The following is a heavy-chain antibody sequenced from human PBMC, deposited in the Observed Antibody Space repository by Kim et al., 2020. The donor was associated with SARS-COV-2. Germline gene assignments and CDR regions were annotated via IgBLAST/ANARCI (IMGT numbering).Heavy chain of an antibody. CDR3: ARGSSWHIYFDY. V-gene: IGHV4-31*02. J-gene: IGHJ4*02. Sequence: YDKPSLKRRVTISEDTTKNQFSLKLSSVTAADTAVYSWARGSSWHIYFDYWGQGTLVTVSS. D-gene: IGHD6-13*01.